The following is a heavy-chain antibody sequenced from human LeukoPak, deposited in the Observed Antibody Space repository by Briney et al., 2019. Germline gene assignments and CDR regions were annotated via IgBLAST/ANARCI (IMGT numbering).Heavy chain of an antibody. D-gene: IGHD4-17*01. Sequence: PGGSLRLSCAASGFTFSSYWMHWVRQAPGKGLVWVSRINSDGSSTSYADSVKGRFTISRDNSKNTLYLQMNSLRAEDTAVYYCAKRYGDSYYYYMDVWGKGTTVTVSS. CDR1: GFTFSSYW. J-gene: IGHJ6*03. V-gene: IGHV3-74*01. CDR2: INSDGSST. CDR3: AKRYGDSYYYYMDV.